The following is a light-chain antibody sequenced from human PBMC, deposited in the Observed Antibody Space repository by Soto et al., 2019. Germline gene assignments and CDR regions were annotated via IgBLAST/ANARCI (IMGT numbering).Light chain of an antibody. V-gene: IGKV1-39*01. J-gene: IGKJ4*01. CDR1: QRIRTD. CDR2: VAS. CDR3: QQSYNNPHT. Sequence: IPMTQSPSSLSASVGERVTITCRASQRIRTDLNWYQQRPGKAPKVLIYVASTLQTGVPSRFSGSSSGTDFNLTITSLQPEDFALYYCQQSYNNPHTFGGGTRVEIK.